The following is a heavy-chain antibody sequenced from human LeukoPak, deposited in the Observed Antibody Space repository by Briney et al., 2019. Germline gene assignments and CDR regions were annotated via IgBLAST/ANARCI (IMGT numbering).Heavy chain of an antibody. CDR1: GFIFSDYY. CDR3: ARIGYSSSTFDY. J-gene: IGHJ4*02. V-gene: IGHV3-11*01. Sequence: GGSLRLSCSASGFIFSDYYMSWIRQAPGKGLEWVAAISGSAGNTYYADSVKGRFTISRDNAQNSLYLQVNSLSAEDTAVYYCARIGYSSSTFDYWGQGTLVTVSS. CDR2: ISGSAGNT. D-gene: IGHD6-6*01.